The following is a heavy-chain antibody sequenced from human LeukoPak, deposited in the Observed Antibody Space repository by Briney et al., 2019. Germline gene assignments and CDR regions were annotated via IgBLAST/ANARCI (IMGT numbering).Heavy chain of an antibody. CDR1: GYSFTSYW. J-gene: IGHJ4*02. Sequence: GESLRISCKGSGYSFTSYWIGWVRQMPGKGLERMGIIYPGDSDTRYSPSFQGQVTISADKSISTAYLQWSSLKASDTAMYYCARLLVDYYDSSGYPYYFDYWGQGTLVTVSS. V-gene: IGHV5-51*01. D-gene: IGHD3-22*01. CDR2: IYPGDSDT. CDR3: ARLLVDYYDSSGYPYYFDY.